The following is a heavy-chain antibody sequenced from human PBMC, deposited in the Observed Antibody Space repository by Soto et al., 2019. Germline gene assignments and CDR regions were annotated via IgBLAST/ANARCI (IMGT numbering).Heavy chain of an antibody. CDR3: ARDEGEDFGDFFRL. J-gene: IGHJ4*02. V-gene: IGHV1-8*02. D-gene: IGHD3-16*01. CDR2: RNTTTATR. Sequence: QVQLVQSGAELKKPGASVKVSCKNSGSTFPAYDINWVRLPPGIGLEWLGWRNTTTATRGHAQKCQGRINMTRDASINTAYLELSGLTSEDAAIYFCARDEGEDFGDFFRLWGQGTLVVGSS. CDR1: GSTFPAYD.